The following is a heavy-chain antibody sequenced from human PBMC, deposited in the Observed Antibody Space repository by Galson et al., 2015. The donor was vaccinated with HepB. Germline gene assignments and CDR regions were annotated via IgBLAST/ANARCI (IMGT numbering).Heavy chain of an antibody. CDR1: GFTFSSYS. CDR3: AGEDSNSFYYYYGMDV. V-gene: IGHV3-48*02. J-gene: IGHJ6*02. CDR2: ISSSGTTI. Sequence: SLRLSCAASGFTFSSYSMNWVRQAPGKGLEWVSYISSSGTTIHYADSVRGRFTISRDNAKNSLYVQMNSLRDEDTAMYYCAGEDSNSFYYYYGMDVWGQGTTVTVSS. D-gene: IGHD6-6*01.